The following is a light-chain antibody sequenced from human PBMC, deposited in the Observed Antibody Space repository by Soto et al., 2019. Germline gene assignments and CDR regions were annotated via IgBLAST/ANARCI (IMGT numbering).Light chain of an antibody. CDR2: DIS. J-gene: IGKJ5*01. CDR3: QQYNSWPS. CDR1: QSISSN. Sequence: EIVLTQSPGTLSLAPGERATLSCRASQSISSNLAWYQHRPGQAPRLLIYDISGRATGVPARFSGSGSETEFTLTIRIQQSEDFAVYFYQQYNSWPSFGQGTRLEIK. V-gene: IGKV3-15*01.